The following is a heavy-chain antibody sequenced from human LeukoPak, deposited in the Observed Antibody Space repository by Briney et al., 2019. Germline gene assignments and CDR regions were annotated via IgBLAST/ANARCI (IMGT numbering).Heavy chain of an antibody. J-gene: IGHJ3*02. CDR3: ALVVVLDAFDI. D-gene: IGHD2-15*01. Sequence: ASVKVSCKASGGTFSSYAISWVRQAPGQGLEWMGGIIPIFGTANYAQKFQGRVTITADESTSTAYKELSSLRSEDTAVYYCALVVVLDAFDIWGQGTMVTVSS. CDR2: IIPIFGTA. CDR1: GGTFSSYA. V-gene: IGHV1-69*13.